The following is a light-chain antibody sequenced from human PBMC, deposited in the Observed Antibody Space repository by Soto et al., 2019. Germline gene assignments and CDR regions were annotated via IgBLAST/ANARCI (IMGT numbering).Light chain of an antibody. J-gene: IGLJ1*01. CDR3: SSYAGSSNV. Sequence: QSVLTQPRSVPGSPGQSATISCTGTSSDVGGYNYVSWYQQHPGKAPKLMIYDVSKRPSGVPDRFSGSKSGNTASLTVSGLQAEDEADYYCSSYAGSSNVFGTGTKVTVL. CDR2: DVS. V-gene: IGLV2-11*01. CDR1: SSDVGGYNY.